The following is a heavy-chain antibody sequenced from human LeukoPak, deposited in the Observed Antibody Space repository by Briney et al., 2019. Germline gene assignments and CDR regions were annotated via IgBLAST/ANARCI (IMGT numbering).Heavy chain of an antibody. J-gene: IGHJ4*02. CDR2: LKQDGSDR. V-gene: IGHV3-7*01. D-gene: IGHD5-12*01. CDR1: GFPFSSYW. Sequence: PGGSLRLSCAASGFPFSSYWMSWVRQAPGKGLEWVANLKQDGSDRYYVDSVKGRFTISRDNGKNSLYLQMNSLRIDDTAVYFCARDVASWGGYTFAYWGQGTLVTVSS. CDR3: ARDVASWGGYTFAY.